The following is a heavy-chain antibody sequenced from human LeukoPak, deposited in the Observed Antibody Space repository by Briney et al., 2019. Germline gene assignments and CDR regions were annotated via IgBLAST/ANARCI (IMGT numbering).Heavy chain of an antibody. D-gene: IGHD6-13*01. CDR2: IIPILGIA. CDR1: GGTFSSYA. CDR3: ARAAPRYSSSWTNFDY. J-gene: IGHJ4*02. V-gene: IGHV1-69*04. Sequence: ASVKVSCKASGGTFSSYAISWVRQAPGQGLEWMGRIIPILGIANYAQKFQGRVTITADKSTSTAYMELSSLRSEDTAVYYCARAAPRYSSSWTNFDYWGQGTLVTVSS.